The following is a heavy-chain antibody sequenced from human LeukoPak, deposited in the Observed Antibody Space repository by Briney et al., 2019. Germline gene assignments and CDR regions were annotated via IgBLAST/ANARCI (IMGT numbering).Heavy chain of an antibody. CDR2: INPNSGGT. J-gene: IGHJ6*02. Sequence: VASVKVSCKASGYTFTGYYMHWVRQAPGQGLEWMGRINPNSGGTNYAQKFQGRVTMTRDTSISTAYMELSRLRSDDTAVYYCARLPYPYQLPADYYYYGMDVWGQGTTVTVSS. CDR3: ARLPYPYQLPADYYYYGMDV. V-gene: IGHV1-2*06. D-gene: IGHD2-2*01. CDR1: GYTFTGYY.